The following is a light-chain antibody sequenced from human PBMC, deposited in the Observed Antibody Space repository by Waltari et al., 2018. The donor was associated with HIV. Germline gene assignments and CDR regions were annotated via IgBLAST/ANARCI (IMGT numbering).Light chain of an antibody. Sequence: SYELTQPSSVSVSPGQTARITCSGDALAQKSARWFQQQPGQAPILVIYKDTERPSGIPERFSGSSSGTTVTLTISGAQVEDEADYFCYSAADKNVLFGGGTKLTVL. J-gene: IGLJ2*01. CDR3: YSAADKNVL. V-gene: IGLV3-27*01. CDR2: KDT. CDR1: ALAQKS.